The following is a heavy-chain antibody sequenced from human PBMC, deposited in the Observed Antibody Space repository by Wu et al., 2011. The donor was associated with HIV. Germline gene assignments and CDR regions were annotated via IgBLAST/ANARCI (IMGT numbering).Heavy chain of an antibody. J-gene: IGHJ6*03. V-gene: IGHV1-2*02. CDR1: RYTFADYF. D-gene: IGHD6-13*01. CDR2: INPNSGGT. Sequence: QVQLVQSGAEVKKPGASVKVSCKASRYTFADYFIHWVRQAPGQGLEWMGWINPNSGGTNYVQKFQGRVSMTRDTSISTAYMELSRLRSDDTAVYYCAREGYSSTWYSHYYYHHNGRLGKGTTVTVSS. CDR3: AREGYSSTWYSHYYYHHNGR.